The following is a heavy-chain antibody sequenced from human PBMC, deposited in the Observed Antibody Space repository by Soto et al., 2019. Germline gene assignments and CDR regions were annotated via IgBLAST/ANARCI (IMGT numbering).Heavy chain of an antibody. CDR1: GYTFTSYY. D-gene: IGHD3-9*01. V-gene: IGHV1-46*01. CDR2: INPSGGST. Sequence: ASVKVSCKASGYTFTSYYMHWVRQAPGQGLEWMGIINPSGGSTSYAQKFQGRVTMTRDTSTSTVYMELSSLRSEDTAVYYCATLGYYDILTGYWVTPGKYYFDYWGQGTLVTVSS. CDR3: ATLGYYDILTGYWVTPGKYYFDY. J-gene: IGHJ4*02.